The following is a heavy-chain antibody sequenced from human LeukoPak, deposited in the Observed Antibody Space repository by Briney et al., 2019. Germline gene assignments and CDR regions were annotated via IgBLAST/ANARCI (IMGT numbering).Heavy chain of an antibody. Sequence: GGSLRLSCAASGFTFSSYGMHWVRQAPGKGLEWVAVISYDGSNKYYADSVKSRFTISRDNSKNTLYLQMNSLRAEDTAVYYCAKGLAYYYGSGSPINFAYWGQGTLVTVSS. J-gene: IGHJ4*02. CDR2: ISYDGSNK. V-gene: IGHV3-30*18. D-gene: IGHD3-10*01. CDR1: GFTFSSYG. CDR3: AKGLAYYYGSGSPINFAY.